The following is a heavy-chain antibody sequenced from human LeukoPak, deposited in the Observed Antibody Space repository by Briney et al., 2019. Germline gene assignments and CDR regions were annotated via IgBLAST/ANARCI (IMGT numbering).Heavy chain of an antibody. J-gene: IGHJ4*02. V-gene: IGHV3-23*01. CDR1: GFTVAAEW. D-gene: IGHD6-19*01. CDR2: VSGSGSPK. Sequence: GRSLRLSYAPSGFTVAAEWMTWVRQDPGKGLEALSAVSGSGSPKYYADSVKGRFSISRDNSTNTLYLQMNSLIVEDTAIYYCAKDKGVAVVGTLDYGGQGTLVTVSS. CDR3: AKDKGVAVVGTLDY.